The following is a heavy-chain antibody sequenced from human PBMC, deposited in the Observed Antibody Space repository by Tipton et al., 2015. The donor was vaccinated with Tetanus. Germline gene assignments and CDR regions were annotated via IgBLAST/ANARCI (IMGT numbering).Heavy chain of an antibody. J-gene: IGHJ4*02. D-gene: IGHD2-2*01. V-gene: IGHV3-11*01. CDR3: ARGRERCRGTNCHRATDY. CDR1: GFTFSNYY. Sequence: SLRLSCAASGFTFSNYYMSWIRQAPGKGLEWVSHISSSGHIKYDADSLKGRFTISRDNAKSTLYLQMNSLRAEDTAIYYCARGRERCRGTNCHRATDYWGQGTLVTVSS. CDR2: ISSSGHIK.